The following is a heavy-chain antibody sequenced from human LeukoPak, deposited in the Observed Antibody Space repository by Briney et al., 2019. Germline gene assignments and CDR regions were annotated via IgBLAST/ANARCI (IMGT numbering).Heavy chain of an antibody. CDR3: ARTYGSGSQFDY. D-gene: IGHD3-10*01. CDR2: INPNSGGT. CDR1: GYTFTGYY. V-gene: IGHV1-2*02. J-gene: IGHJ4*02. Sequence: ASVKVSCKASGYTFTGYYMHWVRQAPGQGLEWMGWINPNSGGTNYAQKFQGRVTMTRDTSISTAYMELSSLRSEDTAVYYCARTYGSGSQFDYWGQGTLVTVSS.